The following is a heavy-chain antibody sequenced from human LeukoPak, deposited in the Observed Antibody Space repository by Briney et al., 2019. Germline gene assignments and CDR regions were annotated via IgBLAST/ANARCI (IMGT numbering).Heavy chain of an antibody. CDR2: INPNSGGT. Sequence: ASVKVSCKASGYTFTGYYIHWVRQAPGQGLEWMGWINPNSGGTNYAQKFQGRVTMTRDTSISTAYMELSRLRSDDMAVYYCARILTGERFDYWGQGTLVTVSS. D-gene: IGHD7-27*01. CDR1: GYTFTGYY. CDR3: ARILTGERFDY. J-gene: IGHJ4*02. V-gene: IGHV1-2*02.